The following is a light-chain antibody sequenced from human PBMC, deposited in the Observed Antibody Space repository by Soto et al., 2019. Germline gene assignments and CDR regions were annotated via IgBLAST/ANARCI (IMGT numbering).Light chain of an antibody. Sequence: QSALTQPASVSGSPGQSITISCTGTSSDVGAYNYVCWYQKHPVKAPKLMIDEVSNRPSGVSSRFSGSKSGNTASLTISGLQTEDGADYYCSSYTSSSTLYVFGTGTKVT. CDR2: EVS. CDR3: SSYTSSSTLYV. CDR1: SSDVGAYNY. V-gene: IGLV2-14*01. J-gene: IGLJ1*01.